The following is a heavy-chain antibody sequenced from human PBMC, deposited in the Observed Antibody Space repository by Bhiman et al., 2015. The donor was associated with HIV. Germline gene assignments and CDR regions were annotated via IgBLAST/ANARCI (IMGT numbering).Heavy chain of an antibody. CDR1: GFIFSNSD. Sequence: VQLVESGGGLVQPGGSLRLSCSASGFIFSNSDMHWVRQAPGRGLEWVAFIRSDGGIESYADSVKGRFTISRDNSKNTLYLQMNSLRDEDTAVYYCAKEPPPASGYYYYGMDAWGQGTTVTASS. J-gene: IGHJ6*02. CDR2: IRSDGGIE. D-gene: IGHD3-22*01. V-gene: IGHV3-30*02. CDR3: AKEPPPASGYYYYGMDA.